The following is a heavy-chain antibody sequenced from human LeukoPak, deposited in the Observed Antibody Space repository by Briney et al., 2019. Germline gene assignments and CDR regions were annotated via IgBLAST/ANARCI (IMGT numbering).Heavy chain of an antibody. V-gene: IGHV4-34*01. D-gene: IGHD6-19*01. CDR2: INHSGYT. J-gene: IGHJ1*01. CDR1: GVPFRNYY. Sequence: SETLSLTCGVSGVPFRNYYWSWVRQSPTQGLEWIGEINHSGYTNYNPSLKSRVTMSIDTSKNQFSLKLTSVTAADAGVYYCTRAVAGHPDWGQGTLVTVSS. CDR3: TRAVAGHPD.